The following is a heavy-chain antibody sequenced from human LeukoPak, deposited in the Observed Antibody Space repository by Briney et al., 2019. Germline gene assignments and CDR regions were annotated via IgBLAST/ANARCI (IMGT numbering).Heavy chain of an antibody. CDR2: INPNSGGT. CDR1: GYTFTAYL. CDR3: ARHGEECSSSSCYAAPNNWLDP. J-gene: IGHJ5*02. Sequence: ASVKVSCKASGYTFTAYLMHWVRQAPGQGLEWMGWINPNSGGTNYAQKFQGRVTMTRDTSITTAYMEVSSLQSDDTAVYYCARHGEECSSSSCYAAPNNWLDPWGQGTLVTVAS. D-gene: IGHD6-13*01. V-gene: IGHV1-2*02.